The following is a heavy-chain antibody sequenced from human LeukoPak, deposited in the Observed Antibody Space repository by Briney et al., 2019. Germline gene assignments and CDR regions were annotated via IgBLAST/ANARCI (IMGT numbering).Heavy chain of an antibody. CDR1: GGTFSSYA. CDR3: ASSCGGDCSVYYYYYYYMDV. J-gene: IGHJ6*03. D-gene: IGHD2-21*02. CDR2: IIPIFGTA. V-gene: IGHV1-69*06. Sequence: GASVKVSCKASGGTFSSYAISWVRQAPGQGLEWMGGIIPIFGTANYAQKFQGRVTITANKSTSTAYMELSSLRSEDTAVYYCASSCGGDCSVYYYYYYYMDVWGKGTTVTVSS.